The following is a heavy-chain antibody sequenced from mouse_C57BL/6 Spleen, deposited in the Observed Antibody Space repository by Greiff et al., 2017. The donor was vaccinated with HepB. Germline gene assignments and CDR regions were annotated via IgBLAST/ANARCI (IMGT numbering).Heavy chain of an antibody. CDR1: GYAFSSSW. J-gene: IGHJ4*01. D-gene: IGHD1-1*01. CDR2: IYPGDGDT. V-gene: IGHV1-82*01. Sequence: VQRVESGPELVKPGASVKISCKASGYAFSSSWMNWVKQRPGKGLEWIGRIYPGDGDTNYNGKFKGKATLTADKSSSTAYMQLSSLTSEDSAVYFCARSSYYGSSYDAMDYWGQGTSVTVSS. CDR3: ARSSYYGSSYDAMDY.